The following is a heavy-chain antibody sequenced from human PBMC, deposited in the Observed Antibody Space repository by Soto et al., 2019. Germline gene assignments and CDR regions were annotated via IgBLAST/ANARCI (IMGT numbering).Heavy chain of an antibody. CDR3: ARDSSGYHWFDP. CDR1: GGSISSSNW. V-gene: IGHV4-4*02. CDR2: IYHSGRT. Sequence: SETRSLTGAVSGGSISSSNWWSLVRQPPGKGLEWSGEIYHSGRTNYNPSLKSRVTIPVDKSKNQFCLKLSSVIAEDPAVYYCARDSSGYHWFDPWGQGPLVTVSS. J-gene: IGHJ5*02. D-gene: IGHD3-22*01.